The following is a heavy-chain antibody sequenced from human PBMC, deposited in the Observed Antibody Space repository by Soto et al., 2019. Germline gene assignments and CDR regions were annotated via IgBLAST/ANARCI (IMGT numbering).Heavy chain of an antibody. J-gene: IGHJ5*02. Sequence: SETLSLTCAVSGGSISSSNWWSWVRQPPGKGLEWIGEIYHSGSTNYNPSLKSRVTISVDKSKNQFSLKLSSVTAADTAVYYCAIGDYDILTGYYTDWFDPWGQGTLVTVSS. D-gene: IGHD3-9*01. CDR2: IYHSGST. CDR1: GGSISSSNW. V-gene: IGHV4-4*02. CDR3: AIGDYDILTGYYTDWFDP.